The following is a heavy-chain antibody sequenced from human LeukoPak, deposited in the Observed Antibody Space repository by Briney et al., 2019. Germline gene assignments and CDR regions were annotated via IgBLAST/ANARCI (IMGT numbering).Heavy chain of an antibody. V-gene: IGHV3-23*01. Sequence: PGGSLRLSCAASGFTFSSYAMSWVRQAPGKGLEWVSAISGSGGSTYYADSVKGRFTISRDNSKNTLYLQMNSLRAEDTAVYYCARDMGSGSYYRTAGRGYWGQGTLVTVSS. D-gene: IGHD1-26*01. CDR1: GFTFSSYA. J-gene: IGHJ4*02. CDR2: ISGSGGST. CDR3: ARDMGSGSYYRTAGRGY.